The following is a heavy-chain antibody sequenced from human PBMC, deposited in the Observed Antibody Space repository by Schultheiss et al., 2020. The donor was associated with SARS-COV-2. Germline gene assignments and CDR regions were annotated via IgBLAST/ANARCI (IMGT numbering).Heavy chain of an antibody. D-gene: IGHD6-19*01. CDR2: IYYSGST. CDR3: ARRLAVAAHFDY. V-gene: IGHV4-31*03. CDR1: GGSISSGGYY. J-gene: IGHJ4*02. Sequence: SQTLSLTCTVSGGSISSGGYYWSWIRQHPGKGLEWIGYIYYSGSTNYNPSLKSRVTISVDTSKNHFSLKLNSVTAADTAVYYCARRLAVAAHFDYWGQGTLVTVSS.